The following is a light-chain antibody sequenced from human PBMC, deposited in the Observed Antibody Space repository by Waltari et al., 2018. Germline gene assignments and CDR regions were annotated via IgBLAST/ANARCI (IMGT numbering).Light chain of an antibody. V-gene: IGKV3-20*01. CDR2: ATS. J-gene: IGKJ1*01. CDR3: RMYVRLPGT. Sequence: CRASQSVGRALAWYQQKPGQAARPLLYATSTRGTGTSHKFSGSGAGTDFSYTSSRVEGGDIAVFVCRMYVRLPGTFGPGTKVEVK. CDR1: QSVGRA.